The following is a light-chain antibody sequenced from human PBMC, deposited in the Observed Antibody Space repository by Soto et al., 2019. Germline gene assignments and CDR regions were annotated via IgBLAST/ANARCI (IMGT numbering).Light chain of an antibody. Sequence: DIQMTQSPSSLSAFVGDRFTITCRASQGISNYLAWYQQKPGKVPKLLIYAASSLQSGVPSRFSGSGSGTDFTRTISSLQPEDFATYYCQQSYSTPITFGQGTRLEIK. CDR3: QQSYSTPIT. J-gene: IGKJ5*01. V-gene: IGKV1-39*01. CDR2: AAS. CDR1: QGISNY.